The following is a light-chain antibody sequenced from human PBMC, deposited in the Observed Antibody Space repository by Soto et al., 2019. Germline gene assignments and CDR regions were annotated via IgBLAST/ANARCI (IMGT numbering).Light chain of an antibody. Sequence: QSALTQPPSASGSPGQSVAISCTCTSSDVGGYNYVSWYQQYPGKAPKLMIYDVTKRPSGVPDRFSGSKSGNTASLTVSGLQAEDEADYYCSSYSGTHVVFGTGTKLTVL. CDR3: SSYSGTHVV. J-gene: IGLJ1*01. CDR1: SSDVGGYNY. CDR2: DVT. V-gene: IGLV2-8*01.